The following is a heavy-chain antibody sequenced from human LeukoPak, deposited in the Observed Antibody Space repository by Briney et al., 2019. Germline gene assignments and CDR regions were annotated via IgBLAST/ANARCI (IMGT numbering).Heavy chain of an antibody. CDR3: STLRSIATDY. CDR1: GFTFSSYG. V-gene: IGHV3-33*01. Sequence: PGRFLRLSCAASGFTFSSYGMHWVRQAPGKGLEWVAVIWYDGSNKYYADSVKGRFTISRDNSKNTLYLQMNSLKTEDTAVYYCSTLRSIATDYWGQGTLVTVSS. D-gene: IGHD2-2*01. CDR2: IWYDGSNK. J-gene: IGHJ4*02.